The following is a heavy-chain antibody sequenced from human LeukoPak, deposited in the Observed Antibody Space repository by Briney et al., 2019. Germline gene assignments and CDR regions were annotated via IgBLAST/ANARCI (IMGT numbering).Heavy chain of an antibody. Sequence: SGALSLTCTVSGVSLSSSNSYGGGIRQPPGKAREGIGSMYYTGKTYYYASLKSQVSISIDTSKTQFSLKLTSATAADTSVYYCARRGRGYSYGSPTYYYMDVWGKGTTVTVSS. V-gene: IGHV4-39*01. CDR2: MYYTGKT. J-gene: IGHJ6*03. D-gene: IGHD5-18*01. CDR3: ARRGRGYSYGSPTYYYMDV. CDR1: GVSLSSSNSY.